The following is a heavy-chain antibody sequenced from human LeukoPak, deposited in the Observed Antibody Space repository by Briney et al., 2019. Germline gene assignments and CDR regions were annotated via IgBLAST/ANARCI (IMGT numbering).Heavy chain of an antibody. CDR3: AKDLTTLAAAGAPCDY. V-gene: IGHV3-30*02. CDR1: GFTFSSYG. Sequence: GGSLRLSCAASGFTFSSYGMHWVRQAPGKGLEWVAFIRYDGSNKYYADSVKGRFTISRDNSKNTLYLQMNSLRAEDTAVYYCAKDLTTLAAAGAPCDYWGQGTLVTVSS. CDR2: IRYDGSNK. D-gene: IGHD6-13*01. J-gene: IGHJ4*02.